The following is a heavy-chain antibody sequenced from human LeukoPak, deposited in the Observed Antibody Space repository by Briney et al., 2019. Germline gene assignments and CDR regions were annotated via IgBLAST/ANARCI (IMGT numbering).Heavy chain of an antibody. CDR1: GYTFTGYY. Sequence: ASVKVSCKASGYTFTGYYMHWVRQAPGQGLEWMGWINPNSGGTNYAQKFQGRVTMTRDTSISTAYMELSRLRSDDTAVYYCARGLWFGELFHDYWGQGTLVTVSS. D-gene: IGHD3-10*01. V-gene: IGHV1-2*02. CDR2: INPNSGGT. CDR3: ARGLWFGELFHDY. J-gene: IGHJ4*02.